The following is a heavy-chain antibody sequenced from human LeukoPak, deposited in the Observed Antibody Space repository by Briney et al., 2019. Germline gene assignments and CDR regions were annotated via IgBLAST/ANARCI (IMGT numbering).Heavy chain of an antibody. CDR2: ISYDGSNK. D-gene: IGHD3-10*01. CDR3: AKGITMVRGPEPNFDY. J-gene: IGHJ4*02. Sequence: GRSLRLSCAASGFTFSSYGVHWVRQAPGKGLEWVAVISYDGSNKYYADPVKGRFTISRDNSKNTLYLQMNSLRAEDTAVYYCAKGITMVRGPEPNFDYWGQGTLVTVSS. V-gene: IGHV3-30*18. CDR1: GFTFSSYG.